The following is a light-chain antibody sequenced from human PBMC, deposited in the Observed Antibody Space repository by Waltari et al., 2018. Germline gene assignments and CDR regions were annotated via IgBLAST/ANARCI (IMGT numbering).Light chain of an antibody. CDR2: MGS. J-gene: IGKJ4*01. Sequence: DIVMTQSPLSLPVTPGEPASISCRSSQSLLHRNGYNSLEWYLQKPGQSPQLLIYMGSNRASGVPDRFSGSGSGTDFTLKISRVEAEDVGVYYCQQYFTTPLTFGGGTKVEIK. CDR3: QQYFTTPLT. CDR1: QSLLHRNGYNS. V-gene: IGKV2-28*01.